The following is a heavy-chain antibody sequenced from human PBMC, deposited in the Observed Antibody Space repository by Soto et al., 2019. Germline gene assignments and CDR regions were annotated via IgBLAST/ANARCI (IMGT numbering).Heavy chain of an antibody. D-gene: IGHD2-15*01. CDR1: GITFNRSA. Sequence: QMQLVQSGPEVKKPGTSVKVSCKASGITFNRSAIQWVRQARGQRLEWVGWIVVGSNNRDYAQKFQERVTITSDMSTSTVYMELSSLSSEDTAVYYCAAVHESPYSMGIWGQGTTVTVSS. J-gene: IGHJ6*02. CDR3: AAVHESPYSMGI. V-gene: IGHV1-58*02. CDR2: IVVGSNNR.